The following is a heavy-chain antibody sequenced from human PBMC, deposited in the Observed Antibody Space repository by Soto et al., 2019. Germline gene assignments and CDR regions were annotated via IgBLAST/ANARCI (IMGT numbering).Heavy chain of an antibody. D-gene: IGHD3-3*01. CDR1: GYTFTSYG. J-gene: IGHJ6*02. V-gene: IGHV1-18*04. CDR3: AREEGVTIFGVVTHPYYYGMDV. Sequence: ASVKVSCKASGYTFTSYGISWVRQAPGQGLEWIGWISAYNGNTNYAQKNKGRVTMTTDTSTSTAYMELRSLRSDDTAVYYCAREEGVTIFGVVTHPYYYGMDVWGQGTTVTVSS. CDR2: ISAYNGNT.